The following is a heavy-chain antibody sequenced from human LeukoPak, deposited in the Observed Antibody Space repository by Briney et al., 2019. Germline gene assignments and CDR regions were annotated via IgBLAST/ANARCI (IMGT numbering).Heavy chain of an antibody. CDR1: GFTFSRFW. CDR2: INSDGSDT. CDR3: ARAWDGYNPLDY. V-gene: IGHV3-74*01. J-gene: IGHJ4*02. D-gene: IGHD5-24*01. Sequence: GGSLRLSCAASGFTFSRFWMHWVRQAPGKGLVWVSHINSDGSDTNYADSVKGRFTISRDNVKNTLYLQMNSLRAEDTAVYYCARAWDGYNPLDYWGQGTLVTVSS.